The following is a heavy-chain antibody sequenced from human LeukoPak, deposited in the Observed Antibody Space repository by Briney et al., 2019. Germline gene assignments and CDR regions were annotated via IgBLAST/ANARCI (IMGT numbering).Heavy chain of an antibody. Sequence: GASVKVSCKASGYTFTSYGISWVRQAPGQGLEWMGWISAYNGNTNYAQKLQGRVTITADESTSTAYMELSSLRSEDTAVYYCASLGHEFGDSDPWGQGTLVTVSS. D-gene: IGHD3-10*01. CDR2: ISAYNGNT. J-gene: IGHJ5*02. CDR1: GYTFTSYG. V-gene: IGHV1-18*01. CDR3: ASLGHEFGDSDP.